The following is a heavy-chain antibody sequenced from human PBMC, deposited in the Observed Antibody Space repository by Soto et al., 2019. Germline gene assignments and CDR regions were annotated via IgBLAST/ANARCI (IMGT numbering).Heavy chain of an antibody. CDR1: GFNLNTYG. Sequence: GGSLRLSCVASGFNLNTYGIYWVRQAPGKGLQWVAQILYDGSKKHYADSVKGRFTITRDNSKNTVYLQMDSLRVDDTAMYYCVRHLALMADYWGQGTLVTASS. V-gene: IGHV3-30*03. D-gene: IGHD3-16*01. CDR3: VRHLALMADY. J-gene: IGHJ4*02. CDR2: ILYDGSKK.